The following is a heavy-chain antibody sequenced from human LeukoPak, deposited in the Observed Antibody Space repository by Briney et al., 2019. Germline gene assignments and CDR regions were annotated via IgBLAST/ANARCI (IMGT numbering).Heavy chain of an antibody. Sequence: PGGSLRLSCAASGFTFSSYGMHWVRQAPGKGLEWVAFIRYDGSNKYYADSVKGRFTISRDNSKNTLYLQMNSLRAEDTAVYYCAREYYYGSGSYFWFDPWGQGTLVTVSS. D-gene: IGHD3-10*01. CDR3: AREYYYGSGSYFWFDP. CDR1: GFTFSSYG. J-gene: IGHJ5*02. CDR2: IRYDGSNK. V-gene: IGHV3-30*02.